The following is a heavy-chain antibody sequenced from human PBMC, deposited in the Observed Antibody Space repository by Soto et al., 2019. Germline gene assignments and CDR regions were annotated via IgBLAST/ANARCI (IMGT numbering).Heavy chain of an antibody. CDR2: IHYSGRT. V-gene: IGHV4-39*01. J-gene: IGHJ4*02. Sequence: PSETLSLTCLFSGCSISGSSYSWGWIRQPPGKGLEWIGNIHYSGRTYSNPSLRRRVSISVDMSRNQFSLKLSSMTAADTAVYYCARLDPQNDRDYWGQGRLVTVSS. CDR3: ARLDPQNDRDY. CDR1: GCSISGSSYS. D-gene: IGHD1-1*01.